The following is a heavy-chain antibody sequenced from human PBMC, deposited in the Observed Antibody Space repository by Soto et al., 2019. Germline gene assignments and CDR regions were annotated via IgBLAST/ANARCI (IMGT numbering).Heavy chain of an antibody. V-gene: IGHV1-69*01. D-gene: IGHD3-22*01. CDR1: GGSVSSYT. CDR2: ITPLLGTV. J-gene: IGHJ5*01. Sequence: QVQLEQSGADVKKPGSSVKISCKASGGSVSSYTISWVRQAPGQGLQWMGGITPLLGTVDYPQNFQGRVTITADASTSTASMELSSLRSEDTAMYYCARGPDYEIIRAWFDSWGQGTLVTVSS. CDR3: ARGPDYEIIRAWFDS.